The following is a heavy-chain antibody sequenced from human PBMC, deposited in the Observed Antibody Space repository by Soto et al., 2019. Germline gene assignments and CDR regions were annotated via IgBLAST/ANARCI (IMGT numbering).Heavy chain of an antibody. D-gene: IGHD3-22*01. CDR2: ISGSGHAT. CDR3: AKGRYFDSSGGCSNY. Sequence: EVRLLESGGGSVPPGASARLSCRTSGFMFDNYAMSWVRQSPARGLEWVAAISGSGHATYYTQSVWGRFTISRDKSKKTVFLQMNNLRTEDTAIYYCAKGRYFDSSGGCSNYWGLGTLVTVSS. V-gene: IGHV3-23*01. CDR1: GFMFDNYA. J-gene: IGHJ4*02.